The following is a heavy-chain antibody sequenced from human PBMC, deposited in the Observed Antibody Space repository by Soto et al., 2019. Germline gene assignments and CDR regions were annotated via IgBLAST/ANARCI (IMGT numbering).Heavy chain of an antibody. CDR1: GFTFSSCA. D-gene: IGHD1-20*01. J-gene: IGHJ4*02. Sequence: EVQLLESGGGLVQPGGSLRLSCAASGFTFSSCAMSWVRQAPGKGLEWVSSIRGSGSNTFYADSVKGRFTISRDNSNNRLYLQMNSLRVDDTAVYYCAKGEKADYNYYLDFWGQGTLVTVSS. V-gene: IGHV3-23*01. CDR2: IRGSGSNT. CDR3: AKGEKADYNYYLDF.